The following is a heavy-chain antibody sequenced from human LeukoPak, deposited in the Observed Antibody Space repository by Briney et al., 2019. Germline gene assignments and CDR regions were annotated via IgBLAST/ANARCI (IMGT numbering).Heavy chain of an antibody. Sequence: GGSLRLSCAASGFTFSSYSMNWVRQAPGKGLEWVSSISSSSPYIYYADSLRGRFTISRDNAKNSLYLQMNSLRAEDTAVYYCVRGGVPAAMGWFDPWGQGTLVTVSS. D-gene: IGHD2-2*01. CDR3: VRGGVPAAMGWFDP. CDR1: GFTFSSYS. J-gene: IGHJ5*02. CDR2: ISSSSPYI. V-gene: IGHV3-21*01.